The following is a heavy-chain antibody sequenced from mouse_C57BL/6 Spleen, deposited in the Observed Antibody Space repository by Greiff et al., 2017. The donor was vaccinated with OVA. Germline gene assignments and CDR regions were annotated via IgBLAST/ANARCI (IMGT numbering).Heavy chain of an antibody. CDR1: GYAFSSSW. Sequence: QVQLQQSGPELVKPGASVKISCKASGYAFSSSWMNWVKQRPGKGLEWIGRIYPGDGDTNYNGKFKGKATLTADNSSSTAYMQLSSLTSEDSAVYFCARHSGSSAYFDYWGQGTTLTVSS. D-gene: IGHD1-1*01. J-gene: IGHJ2*01. CDR3: ARHSGSSAYFDY. CDR2: IYPGDGDT. V-gene: IGHV1-82*01.